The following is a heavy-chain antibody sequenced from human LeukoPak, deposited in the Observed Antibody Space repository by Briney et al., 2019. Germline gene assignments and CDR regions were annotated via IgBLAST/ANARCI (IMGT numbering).Heavy chain of an antibody. CDR3: ASITAAVYAFDI. D-gene: IGHD6-13*01. Sequence: PSETLSLTCAVYGGSFSGYYWSWIRQPPGKGLEWMGEINHSGSTNYNPSLKSRVTISVDTSKNQFSLKLSSVTAADTAVYYCASITAAVYAFDIWGQGTMVTVSS. CDR2: INHSGST. J-gene: IGHJ3*02. CDR1: GGSFSGYY. V-gene: IGHV4-34*01.